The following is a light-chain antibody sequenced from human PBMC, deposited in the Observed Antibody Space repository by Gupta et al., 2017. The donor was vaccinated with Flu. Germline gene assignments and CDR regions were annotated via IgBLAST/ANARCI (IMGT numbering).Light chain of an antibody. V-gene: IGLV2-8*01. CDR1: SSDLGAYKY. Sequence: QSALTQPCSASGSPGQSITISCTGTSSDLGAYKYVSWHQQHAGKAPKLILYEVTTRPSGVPDRFSGSKSGNTASLTVSGLQAEDEGDYYCSSHTVSDTFVFGTGTAVTVL. CDR3: SSHTVSDTFV. J-gene: IGLJ1*01. CDR2: EVT.